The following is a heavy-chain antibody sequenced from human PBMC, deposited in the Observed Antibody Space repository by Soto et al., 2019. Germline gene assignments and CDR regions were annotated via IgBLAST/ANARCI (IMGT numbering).Heavy chain of an antibody. CDR3: AKAADRFCSGGSCRPYYYYRMDV. CDR1: GFTFSSYA. Sequence: PWWSLRLSCAASGFTFSSYAMSLVRQAPGKGLEWVSAISGSGVSTYSADSVKGRFTISRDNSKNTLYLQMTRLRAEDTAVYYCAKAADRFCSGGSCRPYYYYRMDVWGRGSTVT. J-gene: IGHJ6*04. D-gene: IGHD2-15*01. CDR2: ISGSGVST. V-gene: IGHV3-23*01.